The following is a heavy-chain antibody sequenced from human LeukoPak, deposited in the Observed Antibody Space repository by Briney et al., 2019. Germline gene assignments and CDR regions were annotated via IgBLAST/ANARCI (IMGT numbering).Heavy chain of an antibody. V-gene: IGHV3-7*01. CDR3: ARDSDDFWSGYYMGAFDI. Sequence: GGSLRLSCAASGFTFSSYWMSWVRQAPGKGLEWVANIKQDGSEEYYVDSVKGRFTISRDNAKNSLYLQMNSLRAEDTAVYYCARDSDDFWSGYYMGAFDIWGQGTMVTVSS. CDR1: GFTFSSYW. CDR2: IKQDGSEE. D-gene: IGHD3-3*01. J-gene: IGHJ3*02.